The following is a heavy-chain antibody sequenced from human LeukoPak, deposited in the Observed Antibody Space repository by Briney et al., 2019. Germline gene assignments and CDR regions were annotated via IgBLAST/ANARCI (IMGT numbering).Heavy chain of an antibody. D-gene: IGHD3-9*01. V-gene: IGHV1-18*01. Sequence: GASVKVSCKASGYTFTRYGISWERQAPGQGLEWMGWISAYNGNTNYAQKLQGRVTMTTDTSTSTAYMELRSLRSDDTAVYYCARADILTGYYPVDPWGQGTLVTVSS. J-gene: IGHJ5*02. CDR2: ISAYNGNT. CDR1: GYTFTRYG. CDR3: ARADILTGYYPVDP.